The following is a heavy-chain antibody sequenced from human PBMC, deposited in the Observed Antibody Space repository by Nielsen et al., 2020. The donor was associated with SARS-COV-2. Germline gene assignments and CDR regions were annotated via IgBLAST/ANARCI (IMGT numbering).Heavy chain of an antibody. J-gene: IGHJ4*02. D-gene: IGHD5-12*01. V-gene: IGHV4-34*01. Sequence: GSLSLSCAVSGGSISSYYWSWIRQPPGKGLEWIGEINHSGSTNYNPSLKSRVTISVDTSKNQFSLKLSSVTAEDTAVYYCARGGYSGSPVYWGQGTLVTVSS. CDR3: ARGGYSGSPVY. CDR1: GGSISSYY. CDR2: INHSGST.